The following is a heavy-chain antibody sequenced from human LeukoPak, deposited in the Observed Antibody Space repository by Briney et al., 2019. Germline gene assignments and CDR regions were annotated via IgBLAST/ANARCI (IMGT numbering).Heavy chain of an antibody. CDR3: AKDRGDIVVVVAATIFDY. CDR2: IRYDGSNK. D-gene: IGHD2-15*01. J-gene: IGHJ4*02. V-gene: IGHV3-30*02. Sequence: GGSLRLSCAASGFTFSSYGMHWVRQAPGKGLEWVAFIRYDGSNKYYADSVKGRFTISRDNSKNTLYLQMNSLRAEDTAVYYCAKDRGDIVVVVAATIFDYWGQGTLVTVSS. CDR1: GFTFSSYG.